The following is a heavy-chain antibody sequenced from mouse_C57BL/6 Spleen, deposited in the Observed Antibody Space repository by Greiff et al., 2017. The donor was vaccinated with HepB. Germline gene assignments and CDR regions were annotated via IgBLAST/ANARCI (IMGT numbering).Heavy chain of an antibody. D-gene: IGHD2-4*01. Sequence: VQLQQSGAELVRPGTSVKVSCKASGYAFTNYLIEWVKQRPGQGLEWIGVINPGSGGTNYNEKFKGKATLTADKSSSTAYMQLSSLTSEDSAVYFCARSIYYDYNFDYWGQGTTLTVSS. CDR2: INPGSGGT. CDR1: GYAFTNYL. V-gene: IGHV1-54*01. J-gene: IGHJ2*01. CDR3: ARSIYYDYNFDY.